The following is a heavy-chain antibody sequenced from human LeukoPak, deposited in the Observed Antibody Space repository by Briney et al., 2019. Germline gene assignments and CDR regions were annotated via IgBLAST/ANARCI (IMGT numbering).Heavy chain of an antibody. CDR2: IIPIFGIA. CDR3: AREGLPVDTAMVVFDY. D-gene: IGHD5-18*01. J-gene: IGHJ4*02. V-gene: IGHV1-69*04. Sequence: SVKVSCKASGGTFSSYAISWVRQAPGQGLEWMGRIIPIFGIANYAQKFQGRVTITADKSTSTAYMELSSLRSEDTAVYYCAREGLPVDTAMVVFDYWGQGTLVTVSS. CDR1: GGTFSSYA.